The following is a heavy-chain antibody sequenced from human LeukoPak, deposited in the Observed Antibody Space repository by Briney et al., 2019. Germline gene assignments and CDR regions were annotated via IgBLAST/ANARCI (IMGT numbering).Heavy chain of an antibody. CDR3: AKVGSTNYDSSGYYDY. Sequence: PWGALRLSCAASKFTFNYYAMSWVRLAPGKGLEWVSAISGSGGSTYYADSVKGRFTISRDTSKNTLYLQMNSLRAEDTAVYYCAKVGSTNYDSSGYYDYWGQGTLVTVSS. CDR1: KFTFNYYA. J-gene: IGHJ4*02. CDR2: ISGSGGST. V-gene: IGHV3-23*01. D-gene: IGHD3-22*01.